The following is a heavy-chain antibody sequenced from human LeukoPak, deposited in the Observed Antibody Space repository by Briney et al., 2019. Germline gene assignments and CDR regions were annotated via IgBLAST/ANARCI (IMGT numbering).Heavy chain of an antibody. CDR2: IRSKAYGGTT. D-gene: IGHD4-17*01. J-gene: IGHJ4*02. V-gene: IGHV3-49*04. Sequence: PGGSLTLSCPASGFTFGDYAMSWVRQAPGKGLEWVGFIRSKAYGGTTEYAASVKGRFTISRDDSKSIAYLQMNSLKTEDTAVYYCTRDRDGDLYFDYWGQGTLVTVSS. CDR1: GFTFGDYA. CDR3: TRDRDGDLYFDY.